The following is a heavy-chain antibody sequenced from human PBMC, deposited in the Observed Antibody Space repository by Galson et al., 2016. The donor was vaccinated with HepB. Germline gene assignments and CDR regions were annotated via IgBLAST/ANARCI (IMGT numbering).Heavy chain of an antibody. J-gene: IGHJ5*02. Sequence: SLRLSCAASGFTFTYYWMHWVRQAPGKGLVWVARTNLYGDTTNYAGAVKGRFTISRDNANNSLYLQMNSLRPEDTASYFCARGPHGIWFGDLSFHTWGQGTLVSVSS. D-gene: IGHD3-10*01. CDR3: ARGPHGIWFGDLSFHT. CDR1: GFTFTYYW. V-gene: IGHV3-74*01. CDR2: TNLYGDTT.